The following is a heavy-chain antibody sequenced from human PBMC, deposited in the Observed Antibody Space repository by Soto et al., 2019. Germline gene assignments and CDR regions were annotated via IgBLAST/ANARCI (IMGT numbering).Heavy chain of an antibody. Sequence: SGGSLRLSCAASGFTFSSYAMSWVRQAPGKGLEWVSAISGSGGSTYYADSVKGRFTISRDNSKNTLYLQMNSLRAEDTAVYYRAKDLVGDYHAFDIWGQGTMVTVSS. CDR3: AKDLVGDYHAFDI. V-gene: IGHV3-23*01. D-gene: IGHD4-17*01. CDR2: ISGSGGST. CDR1: GFTFSSYA. J-gene: IGHJ3*02.